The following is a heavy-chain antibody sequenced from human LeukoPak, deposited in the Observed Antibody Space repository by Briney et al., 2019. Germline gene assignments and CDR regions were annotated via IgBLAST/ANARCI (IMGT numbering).Heavy chain of an antibody. CDR1: GGSMSGYF. V-gene: IGHV4-59*01. CDR3: ARSITSSWYGDFQH. D-gene: IGHD6-13*01. J-gene: IGHJ1*01. CDR2: IYYSGST. Sequence: SSETLSLTCTVSGGSMSGYFWSWIRQPREKGLEWIGYIYYSGSTNYNPSLKSRVTISVGTSKNQFSLKLSSVTAADTAVYYCARSITSSWYGDFQHWGQGTLVTVSS.